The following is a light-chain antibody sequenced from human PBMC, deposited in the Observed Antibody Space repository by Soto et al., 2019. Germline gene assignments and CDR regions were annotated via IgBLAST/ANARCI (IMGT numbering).Light chain of an antibody. CDR2: AAS. J-gene: IGKJ2*01. V-gene: IGKV1-39*01. Sequence: DIQMTQSPSSLSASVGDRVTITCRASQSISSYLNWYQQKPGKAPKLLIYAASSLQSGVPSRFSGSGSGTDFTLTISRLEPEDFAVYYCQQYGSSPPVYTFGQGTKLEIK. CDR3: QQYGSSPPVYT. CDR1: QSISSY.